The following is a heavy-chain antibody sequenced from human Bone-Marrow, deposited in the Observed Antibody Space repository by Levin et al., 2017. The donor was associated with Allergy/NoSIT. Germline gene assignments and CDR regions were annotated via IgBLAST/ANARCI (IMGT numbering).Heavy chain of an antibody. CDR2: ISYDGSNK. CDR1: GFTFSSYA. D-gene: IGHD1-1*01. CDR3: GREDGTPDWYFDL. V-gene: IGHV3-30-3*01. Sequence: GESLKISCAASGFTFSSYAMHWVRQAPGKGLEWVAVISYDGSNKYYADSVKGRFTISRDNSKNTLYLQMNSLRAEETGVYYCGREDGTPDWYFDLWGRGTLVTVS. J-gene: IGHJ2*01.